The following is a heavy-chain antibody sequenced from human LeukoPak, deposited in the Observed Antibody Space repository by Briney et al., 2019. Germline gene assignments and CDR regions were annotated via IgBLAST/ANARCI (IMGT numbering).Heavy chain of an antibody. D-gene: IGHD3-10*01. Sequence: ASVKVSCKASGGTFSSYAISWVRQAPGQGLEWMGGIIPIFGTANYAQKFQGRVTITADESTSTAYMELSSLRSEDTAVYYCARDPGRDYYGSGSYWGQGTLVTVSS. CDR3: ARDPGRDYYGSGSY. CDR1: GGTFSSYA. V-gene: IGHV1-69*13. J-gene: IGHJ4*02. CDR2: IIPIFGTA.